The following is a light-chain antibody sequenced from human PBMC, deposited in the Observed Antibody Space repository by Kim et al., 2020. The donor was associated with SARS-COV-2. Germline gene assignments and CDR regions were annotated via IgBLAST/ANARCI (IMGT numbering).Light chain of an antibody. CDR3: CSYTGYYNYV. CDR2: DVT. V-gene: IGLV2-11*01. J-gene: IGLJ1*01. Sequence: GQSVPISCTGTGSDVGCYKFVSWYQQHPGKAPKLIIYDVTKRPSGVPDRFSGSKSGNTASLVISGLQAEDEADYYCCSYTGYYNYVFGSGTKVTVL. CDR1: GSDVGCYKF.